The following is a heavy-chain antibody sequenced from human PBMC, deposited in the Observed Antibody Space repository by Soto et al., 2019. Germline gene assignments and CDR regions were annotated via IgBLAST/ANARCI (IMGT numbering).Heavy chain of an antibody. J-gene: IGHJ4*02. D-gene: IGHD6-19*01. CDR2: INSDGSST. V-gene: IGHV3-74*01. CDR3: ARVGVAGPIDY. Sequence: GGSLRLSCAASGFTFSSYWMHWVRQAPGKGLVWVSRINSDGSSTSYADSVKGRFTISRDNAKNALYLQMNSLRAEDTAVYYCARVGVAGPIDYWGQGTLVTVSS. CDR1: GFTFSSYW.